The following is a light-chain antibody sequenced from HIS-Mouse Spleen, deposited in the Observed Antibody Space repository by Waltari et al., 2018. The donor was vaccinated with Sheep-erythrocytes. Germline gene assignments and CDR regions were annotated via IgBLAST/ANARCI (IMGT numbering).Light chain of an antibody. CDR3: CSYAGSYNHV. V-gene: IGLV2-11*01. Sequence: QSALTQPRSVSGSPGQSVTISCTGTSSDVGGYNYVSWYQQHPGNAPKLMLYDVSKRPSGVPDGCSGSKSGNTAALTISGLQAEDEADYYCCSYAGSYNHVFATGTKVTVL. J-gene: IGLJ1*01. CDR2: DVS. CDR1: SSDVGGYNY.